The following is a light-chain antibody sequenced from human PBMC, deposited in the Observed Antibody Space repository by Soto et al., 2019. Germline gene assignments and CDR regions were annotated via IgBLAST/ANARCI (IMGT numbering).Light chain of an antibody. CDR3: QSFDSSLSGRV. CDR2: DNT. CDR1: SSNIGADSD. V-gene: IGLV1-40*01. Sequence: QSVLTQPPSVSGAPGQRVTISCTGSSSNIGADSDVHWYQQLPGTAPKLFIYDNTNRPSGVPDRFSGSKSGTSASLAITGLQAEDEADYYCQSFDSSLSGRVFGGWTKLTVL. J-gene: IGLJ3*02.